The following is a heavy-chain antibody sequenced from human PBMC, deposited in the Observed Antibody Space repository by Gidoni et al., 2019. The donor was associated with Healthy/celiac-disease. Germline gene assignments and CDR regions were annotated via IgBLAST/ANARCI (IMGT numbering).Heavy chain of an antibody. D-gene: IGHD2-2*02. J-gene: IGHJ4*02. CDR1: GYTFTSYY. V-gene: IGHV1-46*01. CDR3: AREGYCSSTSCYSVGGY. CDR2: INPSVGST. Sequence: QVQLVQSGAEVKKPGASVTVSCKASGYTFTSYYMHWVRQAPGQGLEWMGIINPSVGSTSYAQKFQGRVTMTRDTSTSTVYMELSSLRSEDTAVYYCAREGYCSSTSCYSVGGYWGQGTLVTVSS.